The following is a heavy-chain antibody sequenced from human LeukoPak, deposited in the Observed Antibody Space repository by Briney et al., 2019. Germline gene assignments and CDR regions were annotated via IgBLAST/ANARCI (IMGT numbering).Heavy chain of an antibody. D-gene: IGHD4-17*01. CDR2: ISSSSSMI. V-gene: IGHV3-48*02. CDR3: ARDYGDLPARVPYFDY. CDR1: GFNFSSYG. J-gene: IGHJ4*02. Sequence: GRSLRLSCAASGFNFSSYGMHWVRQAPGKGLEWVSYISSSSSMIYYADSVKGRFTISRDNAKNSLYLQMKSLRDEDTAIYYCARDYGDLPARVPYFDYWGQGTLVTVSS.